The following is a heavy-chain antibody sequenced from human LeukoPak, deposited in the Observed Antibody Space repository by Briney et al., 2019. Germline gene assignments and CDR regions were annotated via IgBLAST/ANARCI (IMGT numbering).Heavy chain of an antibody. CDR2: IYSDGTT. CDR1: GFTINSDY. D-gene: IGHD2-21*01. Sequence: GGSLRLSCAASGFTINSDYISWVRQPPGKGLEWVSVIYSDGTTYYADSVKDRFTVSRDNSKNTLYLQMNSLRAEDTAVYYCAREGIVWAFDYWGQGTLVTVSS. J-gene: IGHJ4*02. CDR3: AREGIVWAFDY. V-gene: IGHV3-66*01.